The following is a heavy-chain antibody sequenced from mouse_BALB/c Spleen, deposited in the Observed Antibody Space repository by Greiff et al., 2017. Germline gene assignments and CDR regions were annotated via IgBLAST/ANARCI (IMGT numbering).Heavy chain of an antibody. CDR1: GYTFTDYN. CDR3: ARGTLYYGSSYPLFDY. CDR2: IYPYNGGT. Sequence: EVQLQQSGPELVKPGASVKISCKASGYTFTDYNMHWVKQSHGKSLEWIGYIYPYNGGTGYNQKFKSKATLTVDNSSSTAYMELRSLTSEDSAVYYCARGTLYYGSSYPLFDYWGQGTTLTVSS. V-gene: IGHV1S29*02. D-gene: IGHD1-1*01. J-gene: IGHJ2*01.